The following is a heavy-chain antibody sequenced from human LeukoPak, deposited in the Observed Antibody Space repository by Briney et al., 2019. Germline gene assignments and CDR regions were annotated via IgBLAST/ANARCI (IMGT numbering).Heavy chain of an antibody. CDR3: ARHEGIAVAGGFDY. CDR2: IYYSGST. V-gene: IGHV4-59*08. D-gene: IGHD6-19*01. J-gene: IGHJ4*02. Sequence: SETLSLTYTVSGGSISSYYWSWIRQPPGKGLEWIGYIYYSGSTNYNPSLKSRVTISVDTSKNQFSLKLSSVTAADTAVYYCARHEGIAVAGGFDYWGQGTLVTGSS. CDR1: GGSISSYY.